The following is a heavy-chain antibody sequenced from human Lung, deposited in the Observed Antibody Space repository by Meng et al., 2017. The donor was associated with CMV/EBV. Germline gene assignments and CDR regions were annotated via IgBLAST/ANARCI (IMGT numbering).Heavy chain of an antibody. V-gene: IGHV1-69*10. J-gene: IGHJ6*02. CDR2: IIPILGIA. CDR3: ARGSPHWNYPPDYYGMDV. CDR1: GGTFSSYA. Sequence: SXXVSXXASGGTFSSYAISWVRQAPGQGLEWMGGIIPILGIANYAQKFQGRVTITADKSTSTAYMELSSLRSEDTAVYYCARGSPHWNYPPDYYGMDVWGQGXTVTVSS. D-gene: IGHD1-7*01.